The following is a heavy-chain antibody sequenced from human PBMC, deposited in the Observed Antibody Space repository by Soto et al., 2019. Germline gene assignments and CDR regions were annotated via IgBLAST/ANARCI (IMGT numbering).Heavy chain of an antibody. J-gene: IGHJ3*02. CDR3: ARDRSSSSGAFDI. D-gene: IGHD6-6*01. CDR2: IIPILGIA. V-gene: IGHV1-69*04. CDR1: GGTFSSYT. Sequence: ASVKVSCKASGGTFSSYTISWVRQAPGQGLEWMGRIIPILGIANYAQKFQGRVTITADKSTSTAYMELSSLRSEDTAVYYCARDRSSSSGAFDIWGQGTMVTVSS.